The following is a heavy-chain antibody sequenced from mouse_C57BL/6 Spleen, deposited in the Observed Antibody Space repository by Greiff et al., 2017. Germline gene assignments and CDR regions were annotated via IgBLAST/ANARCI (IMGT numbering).Heavy chain of an antibody. D-gene: IGHD2-4*01. CDR1: GYTLTASE. CDR2: IGPVAGGT. Sequence: VQLQQPGAELVRPGASVTLSCKALGYTLTASEMPWVKQTPVHGLEWIGAIGPVAGGTAYNQKFKGKAILTADKATSTAYMELRSLTSEDSAVYYWTRSGITTWSYVDYWGQGTSLTVSA. J-gene: IGHJ2*02. V-gene: IGHV1-15*01. CDR3: TRSGITTWSYVDY.